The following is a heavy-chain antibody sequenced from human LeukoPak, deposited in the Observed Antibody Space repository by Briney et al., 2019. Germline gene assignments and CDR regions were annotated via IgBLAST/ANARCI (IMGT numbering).Heavy chain of an antibody. CDR2: IKQDRSEK. CDR1: GFTFSSYW. Sequence: GGSLRLSCAASGFTFSSYWMSWVRQAPGKGLELVANIKQDRSEKYYVDSVKGRFTISRDNAKNSLYLQMNSLRAEDTAVYYCARLTGSSTLLYYYYYMDVWGKGTTVTVSS. CDR3: ARLTGSSTLLYYYYYMDV. V-gene: IGHV3-7*03. J-gene: IGHJ6*03. D-gene: IGHD7-27*01.